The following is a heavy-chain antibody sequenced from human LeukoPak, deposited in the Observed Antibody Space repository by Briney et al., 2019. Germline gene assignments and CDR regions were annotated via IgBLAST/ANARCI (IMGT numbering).Heavy chain of an antibody. CDR2: ISYDGSNK. J-gene: IGHJ4*02. V-gene: IGHV3-30*18. D-gene: IGHD6-13*01. CDR3: AKDSGGYSSSSFGS. Sequence: GGSLRLSCAASGFTFSSYGMHWVRQAPGKGLEWVAVISYDGSNKYYADSVKGRFTISRDNSKNTLYLQMSSLRVEDTAVYYCAKDSGGYSSSSFGSWGQGSLVPVSS. CDR1: GFTFSSYG.